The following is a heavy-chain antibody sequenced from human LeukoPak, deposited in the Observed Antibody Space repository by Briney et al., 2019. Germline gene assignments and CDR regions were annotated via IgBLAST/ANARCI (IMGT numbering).Heavy chain of an antibody. Sequence: PSETLSLTCTVSGASISSGGDYWSWIHQHPGKGLEWIGYIYYSGSTYYNPSLKSRVTISEDTSKNQFSLKLSSVTAADTAVYYCASRIGYSYDIDYWGQGTLVTVSS. J-gene: IGHJ4*02. CDR3: ASRIGYSYDIDY. D-gene: IGHD5-18*01. CDR1: GASISSGGDY. V-gene: IGHV4-31*03. CDR2: IYYSGST.